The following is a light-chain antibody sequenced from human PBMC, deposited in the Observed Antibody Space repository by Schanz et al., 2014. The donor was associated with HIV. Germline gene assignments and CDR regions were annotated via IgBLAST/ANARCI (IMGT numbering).Light chain of an antibody. J-gene: IGLJ3*02. CDR2: DVS. Sequence: QSALTQPASVSGSPGQSITISCTGTSSDLGGYNYLSRDQQHPDKVPKRMIYDVSNRPSGVSNRFSGSKSGNTASLTISGLQAEDEADYHCSSYTSSSTVVFGGGTKLTVL. V-gene: IGLV2-14*03. CDR1: SSDLGGYNY. CDR3: SSYTSSSTVV.